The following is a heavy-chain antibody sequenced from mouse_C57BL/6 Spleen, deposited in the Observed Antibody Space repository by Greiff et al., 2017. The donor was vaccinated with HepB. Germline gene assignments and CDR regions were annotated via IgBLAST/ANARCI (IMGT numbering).Heavy chain of an antibody. D-gene: IGHD2-4*01. Sequence: QVTLKESGPGILQSSQTLSLTCSFSGFSLSTSGMGVSWIRQPSGKGLEWLAHIYWDDDKRYNPSLKSRLTISKDTSRNQVFLKITSVDTADTATYYCARRRGYYDYDNYAMDYWGQGTSVTVSS. CDR2: IYWDDDK. J-gene: IGHJ4*01. CDR1: GFSLSTSGMG. CDR3: ARRRGYYDYDNYAMDY. V-gene: IGHV8-12*01.